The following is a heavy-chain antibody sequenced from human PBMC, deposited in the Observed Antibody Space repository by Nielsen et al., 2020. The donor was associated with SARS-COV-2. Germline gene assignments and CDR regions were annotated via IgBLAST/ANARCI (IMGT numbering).Heavy chain of an antibody. CDR1: GYTFTSND. CDR3: ARDMPGDYYHYMDV. J-gene: IGHJ6*03. Sequence: ASVKVSCKASGYTFTSNDITWVRQAPGQGLEWMGIINPSDSRTNYAQKFQDRVTMTRDTSTSTVYMDLRSLRSEDTAVYYCARDMPGDYYHYMDVWGKGTTVTVSS. D-gene: IGHD2-2*01. V-gene: IGHV1-46*01. CDR2: INPSDSRT.